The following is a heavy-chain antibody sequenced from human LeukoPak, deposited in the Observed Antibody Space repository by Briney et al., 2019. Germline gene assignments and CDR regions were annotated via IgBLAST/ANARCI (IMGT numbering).Heavy chain of an antibody. Sequence: SDTLALTCTVSGGSISYYYWSWIRQSPGKGLEWIGYIYYNGSTNYNPSLKSRVTISVDMSKNQFSLKVTSVTAADTAIYYCARKGGHFDYWGQGTLVTVSS. CDR3: ARKGGHFDY. J-gene: IGHJ4*02. CDR1: GGSISYYY. D-gene: IGHD2-15*01. CDR2: IYYNGST. V-gene: IGHV4-59*01.